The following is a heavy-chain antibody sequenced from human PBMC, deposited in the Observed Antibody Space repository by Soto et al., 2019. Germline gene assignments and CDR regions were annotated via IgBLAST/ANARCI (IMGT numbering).Heavy chain of an antibody. Sequence: GESLKISCKGSGYSFTSYWIGWVRQAPGQRLEWMGWINAGNGNTKYSQKFQGRVTITRDTSASTAYMELSSLRSEDTAVYYCARAVGERFLEWFNWFDPWGQGTLVTVSS. D-gene: IGHD3-3*01. CDR2: INAGNGNT. V-gene: IGHV1-3*01. J-gene: IGHJ5*02. CDR1: GYSFTSYW. CDR3: ARAVGERFLEWFNWFDP.